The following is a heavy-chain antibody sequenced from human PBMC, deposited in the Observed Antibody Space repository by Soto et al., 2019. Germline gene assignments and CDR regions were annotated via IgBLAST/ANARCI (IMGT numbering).Heavy chain of an antibody. D-gene: IGHD3-3*01. V-gene: IGHV4-34*01. Sequence: QVQLQQWGAGLLKPSETLSLTCAVYGGSFSGYYWSWIRQPPGKGLEWTGEINHSGSTNYNPSLKSRVTISVDTSKNQISLKLSSVTAADTAVYYCARGPLPDFWSGYYLYYYYYMDVWGKGTTVTVSS. CDR2: INHSGST. J-gene: IGHJ6*03. CDR3: ARGPLPDFWSGYYLYYYYYMDV. CDR1: GGSFSGYY.